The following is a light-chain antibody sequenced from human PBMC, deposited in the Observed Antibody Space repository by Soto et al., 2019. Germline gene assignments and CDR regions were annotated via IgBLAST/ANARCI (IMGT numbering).Light chain of an antibody. CDR1: SSNIGAGYD. CDR2: GNS. Sequence: QSVLTQPPSVSGAPGQRVTISCTGSSSNIGAGYDVHWYQQLPGTAPKLFIYGNSNRPSGVPDRFCGSKSGTSASLAITGLQAEYGAVYYCQSSDSSLSGYVFGTRTKVTVL. V-gene: IGLV1-40*01. CDR3: QSSDSSLSGYV. J-gene: IGLJ1*01.